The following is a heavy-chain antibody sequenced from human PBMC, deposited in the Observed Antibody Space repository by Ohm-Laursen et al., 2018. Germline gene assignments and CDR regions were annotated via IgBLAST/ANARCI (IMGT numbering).Heavy chain of an antibody. CDR2: IYYNGTT. CDR1: GGSISSYY. V-gene: IGHV4-59*01. J-gene: IGHJ4*02. CDR3: AAGYSSSWHYFDY. D-gene: IGHD6-13*01. Sequence: GTLSLTCTVSGGSISSYYWSWIRQPPEKGLEWIGYIYYNGTTNYIPSLKSRVTISVDTSKNQFSLKLSSVTAADTAVYYCAAGYSSSWHYFDYWGQGTLVTVSS.